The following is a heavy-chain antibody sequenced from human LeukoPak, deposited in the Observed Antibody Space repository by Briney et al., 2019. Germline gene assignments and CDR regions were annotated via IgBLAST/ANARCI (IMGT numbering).Heavy chain of an antibody. D-gene: IGHD1-7*01. J-gene: IGHJ6*03. V-gene: IGHV4-34*01. CDR2: INDSGTI. CDR3: ARRWNYGRNYYIDV. CDR1: GGSFSNYY. Sequence: PSETLSLTCAVYGGSFSNYYWSWIRHPPGKALEWIGEINDSGTINYNPSLMSRVNISVDKSKNQFSLKLSSVTAADTAVYYCARRWNYGRNYYIDVWGKGATVSVSS.